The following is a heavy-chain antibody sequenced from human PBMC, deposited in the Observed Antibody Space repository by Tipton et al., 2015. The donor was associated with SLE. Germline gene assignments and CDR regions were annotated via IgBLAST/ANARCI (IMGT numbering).Heavy chain of an antibody. CDR3: ARWIPLRGINV. J-gene: IGHJ6*02. Sequence: TLSLTCAVSGGSIGSGGYSWNWIRQPPGKGLEWIGYAYHSGSAYYNPSLKSRVTISVDRSKNQFSLELSSVTAADTAVYYCARWIPLRGINVWGQGATVTVSS. CDR1: GGSIGSGGYS. V-gene: IGHV4-30-2*01. D-gene: IGHD5-18*01. CDR2: AYHSGSA.